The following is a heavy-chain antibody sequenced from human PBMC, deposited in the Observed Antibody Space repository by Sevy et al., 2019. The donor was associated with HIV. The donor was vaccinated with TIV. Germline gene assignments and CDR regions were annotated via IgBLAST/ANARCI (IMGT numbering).Heavy chain of an antibody. CDR1: GYSIISGYY. CDR2: IYHSGST. CDR3: ARQVVAFGNPAFDDY. V-gene: IGHV4-38-2*01. D-gene: IGHD3-16*01. Sequence: SETLSITCGVSGYSIISGYYWGWIRQPPGKGLEWIGSIYHSGSTYYNPSLKSRVTISVDTSKNQFSLKLSSVTAADTAVYYCARQVVAFGNPAFDDYWGQGTLVTVSS. J-gene: IGHJ4*02.